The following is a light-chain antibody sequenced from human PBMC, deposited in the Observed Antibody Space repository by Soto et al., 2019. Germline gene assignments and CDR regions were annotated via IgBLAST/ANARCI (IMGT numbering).Light chain of an antibody. V-gene: IGLV1-51*01. Sequence: QSVLAQPPSVSAAPGQKVTISCSGSSSNIENYYVSWYQQLPGTAPKLLIYDNNKRPSGIPDRFSGSKSGTSATLDITGLQTGDEADYYCATYDSSLRDGVFGTGTKAPS. J-gene: IGLJ1*01. CDR3: ATYDSSLRDGV. CDR2: DNN. CDR1: SSNIENYY.